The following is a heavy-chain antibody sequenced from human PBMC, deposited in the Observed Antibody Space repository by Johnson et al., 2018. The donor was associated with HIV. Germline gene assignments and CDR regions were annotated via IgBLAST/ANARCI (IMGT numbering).Heavy chain of an antibody. J-gene: IGHJ3*02. Sequence: QVQLVESGGGVVQPGGSLRLSCAASGFTFSSYGMHWVRQAPGKGLEWVAFIRYDGSNKYYADSVKGRFTISRDNSKNTLYLQMNSLRAEDTAVYYCAKDLPYDYDSSGWYVDAFDMWGQGTMVTVSS. CDR1: GFTFSSYG. V-gene: IGHV3-30*02. CDR3: AKDLPYDYDSSGWYVDAFDM. D-gene: IGHD6-19*01. CDR2: IRYDGSNK.